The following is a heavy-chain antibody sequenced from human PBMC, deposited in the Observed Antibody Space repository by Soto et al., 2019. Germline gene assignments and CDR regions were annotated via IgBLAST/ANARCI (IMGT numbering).Heavy chain of an antibody. CDR3: ARTPAYYYGMDV. J-gene: IGHJ6*02. CDR1: GFTFSSYG. CDR2: IWYDGSNK. Sequence: QVQLVESGGGVVQPGRSLRLSCAASGFTFSSYGMHWVRQAPGKGLEWVAVIWYDGSNKYYADSVKGRFTISRDNSKNTLYLQTNSLRAEDTAVYYCARTPAYYYGMDVWGQGTTVTVSS. V-gene: IGHV3-33*01.